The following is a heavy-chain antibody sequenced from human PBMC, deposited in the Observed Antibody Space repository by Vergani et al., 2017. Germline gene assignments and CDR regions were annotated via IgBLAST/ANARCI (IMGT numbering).Heavy chain of an antibody. CDR3: ARDGRYYDILTGYFRYWYFDL. J-gene: IGHJ2*01. CDR1: GGSISSYY. CDR2: IYTSGST. D-gene: IGHD3-9*01. V-gene: IGHV4-4*07. Sequence: QVQLQESGPGLVKPSETLSLTCTVSGGSISSYYWSWIRQPAGKGLEWIGRIYTSGSTNYNPSLKSRVTISVDTSKNQFSLKLSSVTAADTAVYYCARDGRYYDILTGYFRYWYFDLWGRGTLVTVSS.